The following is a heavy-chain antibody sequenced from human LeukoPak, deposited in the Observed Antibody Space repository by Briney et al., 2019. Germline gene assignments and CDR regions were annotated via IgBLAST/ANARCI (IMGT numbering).Heavy chain of an antibody. J-gene: IGHJ4*02. V-gene: IGHV3-21*01. CDR1: GFTFSSYW. D-gene: IGHD3-3*01. Sequence: PGGSLRLSCAASGFTFSSYWMSWVRQAPGKGLEWVSSISSSSSYIYYADSVKGRFTISRDNAKNSLYLQMNSLRAEDTAVYYCAREPLRFLEWLPTEFDYWGQGTLVTVSS. CDR2: ISSSSSYI. CDR3: AREPLRFLEWLPTEFDY.